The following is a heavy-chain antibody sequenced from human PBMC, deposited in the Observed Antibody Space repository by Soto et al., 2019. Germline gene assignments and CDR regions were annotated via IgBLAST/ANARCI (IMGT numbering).Heavy chain of an antibody. V-gene: IGHV3-33*01. Sequence: GGSLRLSCAASGFTFSSYGMDWVRQAPGKGLEWVAVIWYDGSNKYYADSVKGRFTISRDNSKNTLYLQMNSLRAEDTAVYYCARSASTVTPPFDYWGQGTLVTVSS. CDR2: IWYDGSNK. CDR1: GFTFSSYG. J-gene: IGHJ4*02. CDR3: ARSASTVTPPFDY. D-gene: IGHD4-17*01.